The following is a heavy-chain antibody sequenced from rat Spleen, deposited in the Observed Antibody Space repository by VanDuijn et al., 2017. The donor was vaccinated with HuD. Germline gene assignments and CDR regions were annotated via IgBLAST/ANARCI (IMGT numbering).Heavy chain of an antibody. CDR3: ARQGTDNIKSYFDY. Sequence: EVQLVESDGGLVQPGRSLKLSCAASGFTFSDYYMAWVRQAPTKGLEWVATMSYDGSSTYYRDSVKGRFTISRDNAKNTLYLQMDSLRSEDTATYYCARQGTDNIKSYFDYWGQGVMVTVSS. J-gene: IGHJ2*01. CDR1: GFTFSDYY. D-gene: IGHD1-11*01. CDR2: MSYDGSST. V-gene: IGHV5-29*01.